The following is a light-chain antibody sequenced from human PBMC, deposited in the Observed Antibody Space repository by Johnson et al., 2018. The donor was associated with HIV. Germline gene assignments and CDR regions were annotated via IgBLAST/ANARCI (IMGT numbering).Light chain of an antibody. J-gene: IGLJ1*01. CDR2: ANN. CDR3: GTWDSSLTVYV. V-gene: IGLV1-51*01. Sequence: QAVLTQPPSVSAAPGQTVTISCSGSSSNIGNNYVSWYQQLPGTAPKLLIYANNKRPSGIPDRFSGSKSGTSATLGITGLQTGDEADYYCGTWDSSLTVYVFGTGTKVTVL. CDR1: SSNIGNNY.